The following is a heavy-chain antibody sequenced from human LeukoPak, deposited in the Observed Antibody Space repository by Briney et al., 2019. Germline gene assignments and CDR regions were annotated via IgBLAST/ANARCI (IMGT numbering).Heavy chain of an antibody. CDR2: INPNSGGI. D-gene: IGHD2-2*01. V-gene: IGHV1-2*02. CDR1: GYTFTGYY. Sequence: ASVKVSCKASGYTFTGYYMHWVRQAPGQGLEWMGWINPNSGGINYAQKFQGRVTMTRDTSISTAYMELSRLRSDDTAVYYCARDVIVVVPAPYNWFDPWGQGTLVTVSP. J-gene: IGHJ5*02. CDR3: ARDVIVVVPAPYNWFDP.